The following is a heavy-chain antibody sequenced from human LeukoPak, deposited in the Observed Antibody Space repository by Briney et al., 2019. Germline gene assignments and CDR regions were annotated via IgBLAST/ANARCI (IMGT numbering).Heavy chain of an antibody. CDR3: ARKVYSSSWQTTVGLDR. Sequence: GGSLRLSCAAPGFTISSYSMNWVRQAPGKGLVWVSSISSGSSHIYYADSVQGRFTISRDNDKNSLYLQMNSMRAEDTAVYYWARKVYSSSWQTTVGLDRWGQGTLVTVSS. CDR2: ISSGSSHI. CDR1: GFTISSYS. J-gene: IGHJ5*02. D-gene: IGHD6-13*01. V-gene: IGHV3-21*01.